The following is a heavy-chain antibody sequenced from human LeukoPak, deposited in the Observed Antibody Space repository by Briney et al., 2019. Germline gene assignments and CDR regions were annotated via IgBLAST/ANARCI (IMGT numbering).Heavy chain of an antibody. CDR3: ARDGWFGELAQNFDY. D-gene: IGHD3-10*01. CDR1: GFTFSDYY. V-gene: IGHV3-11*01. CDR2: IYSSSSTI. J-gene: IGHJ4*02. Sequence: GGSLRLSCAASGFTFSDYYMAWIRQAPGKGLEWVSYIYSSSSTIYYADSVKGRFTISRDNAKNSLYLQMNSLRAEDTAVYYCARDGWFGELAQNFDYWGQGTLVTVSS.